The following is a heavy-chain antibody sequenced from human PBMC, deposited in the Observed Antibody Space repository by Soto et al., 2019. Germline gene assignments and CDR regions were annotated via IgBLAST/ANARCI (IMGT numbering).Heavy chain of an antibody. V-gene: IGHV1-18*01. J-gene: IGHJ3*02. CDR3: ARDQTKWLTDAFDI. Sequence: HVQLVQSGAEVKKPGASLKVSCKASGYTFISYGVSWMRQAPGQALEWLGWISPYNGNTNYAQTFQGRITMTTDTSTSTVYMDLRSLRTDDTAVYYCARDQTKWLTDAFDIWGQGTMVVVSS. CDR1: GYTFISYG. CDR2: ISPYNGNT. D-gene: IGHD5-12*01.